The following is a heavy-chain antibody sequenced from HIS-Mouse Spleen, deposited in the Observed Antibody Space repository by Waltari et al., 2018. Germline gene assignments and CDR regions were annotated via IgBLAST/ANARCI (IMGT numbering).Heavy chain of an antibody. CDR2: MNTSRGNT. CDR3: ARGHDYSNYFDY. D-gene: IGHD4-4*01. CDR1: GYTFTSYD. V-gene: IGHV1-8*01. J-gene: IGHJ4*02. Sequence: QVQLVQSGAEVKKPGASVKVSCKASGYTFTSYDINWVRQANGKGLGWKGWMNTSRGNTGYEQKFQGRVTMTRNTSISTAYMELSSLRSEDTAVYYCARGHDYSNYFDYWGQGTLVTVSS.